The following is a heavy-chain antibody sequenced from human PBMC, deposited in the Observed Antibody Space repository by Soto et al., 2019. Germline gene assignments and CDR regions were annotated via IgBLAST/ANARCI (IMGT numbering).Heavy chain of an antibody. D-gene: IGHD2-8*02. CDR1: GGTFSNYA. CDR3: ASPTGKLDY. Sequence: QVQLVQSGAEVKKPGSSMKVSCTASGGTFSNYAISWVRQAPGEGLEWMGGIIPIFGTANYAQKFQGRVTITADESTSTAYMELSSLRSDDTAVYYCASPTGKLDYWGQGTLVTVSS. CDR2: IIPIFGTA. V-gene: IGHV1-69*01. J-gene: IGHJ4*02.